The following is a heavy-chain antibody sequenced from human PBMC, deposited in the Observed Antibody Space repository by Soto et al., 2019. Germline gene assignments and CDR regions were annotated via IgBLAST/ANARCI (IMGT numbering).Heavy chain of an antibody. CDR2: IYSGGST. V-gene: IGHV3-66*01. CDR3: ARAHRQRLPSGYVYPFAFAY. D-gene: IGHD3-16*01. CDR1: GFTVSSNY. J-gene: IGHJ4*02. Sequence: EVQLVESGGGLVQPGGSLRLSCAASGFTVSSNYMSCVRQAPGKGLEWVSVIYSGGSTYYADSVKGRFPISRDNSKNTLYLQINSLRAEDTSVYYCARAHRQRLPSGYVYPFAFAYWGQGTLVTVSS.